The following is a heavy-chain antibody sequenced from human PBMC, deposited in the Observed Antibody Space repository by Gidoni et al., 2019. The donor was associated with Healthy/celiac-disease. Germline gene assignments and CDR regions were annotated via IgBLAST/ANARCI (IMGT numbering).Heavy chain of an antibody. CDR2: SYPGDYDT. CDR3: ASMPLDYGSASYADY. D-gene: IGHD3-10*01. V-gene: IGHV5-51*01. J-gene: IGHJ4*02. Sequence: EVQLVQSGAEVKKPGESLKISCKGAGYSFTSYWIGGGRQMPGKGLEWMGVSYPGDYDTRYSPSFQGLVTISADKSISTSYLQWSSVNASDTAVYYCASMPLDYGSASYADYWGQGTLVTVSS. CDR1: GYSFTSYW.